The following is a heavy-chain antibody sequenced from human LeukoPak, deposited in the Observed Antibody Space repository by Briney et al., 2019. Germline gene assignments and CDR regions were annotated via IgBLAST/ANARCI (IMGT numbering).Heavy chain of an antibody. J-gene: IGHJ4*02. Sequence: PSETLSFTCTVSGGSISPYYWSWIRQPPGKGLEWIGYIYYSGSTNYNPSLKSRVTISVDTSKNQFSLKLSSVTAADTAVYYCARGGDRSFDYWGQGTLVTVSS. D-gene: IGHD3-10*01. CDR2: IYYSGST. CDR1: GGSISPYY. V-gene: IGHV4-59*01. CDR3: ARGGDRSFDY.